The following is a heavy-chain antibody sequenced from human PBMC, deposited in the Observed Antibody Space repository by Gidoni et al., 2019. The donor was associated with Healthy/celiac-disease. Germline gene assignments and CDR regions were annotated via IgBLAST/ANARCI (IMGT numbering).Heavy chain of an antibody. V-gene: IGHV4-59*01. CDR1: GGSISSSY. CDR3: ARAPRGYSYGFLDY. Sequence: QVQLQESGPGLVKPSETLSLTCTVSGGSISSSYWSWIRQPPGKGLEWIGYIYYSGSTNYNPSLKSRVTISVDTSKNQFSLKLSSVTAADTAVYYCARAPRGYSYGFLDYWGQGTLVTVSS. CDR2: IYYSGST. D-gene: IGHD5-18*01. J-gene: IGHJ4*02.